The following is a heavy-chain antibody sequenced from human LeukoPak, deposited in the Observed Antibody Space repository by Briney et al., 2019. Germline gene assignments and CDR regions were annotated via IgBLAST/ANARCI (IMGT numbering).Heavy chain of an antibody. Sequence: ASVKVPCKASGYTFTGYYMHWVRQAPGQGLEWMGWISPNSGGTNYAQKFQDRVTMTRDTSISTAYMELSRLRSDDTAVYYCARVWRSTTYSSGWYYFDYWGQGTLVTVSS. D-gene: IGHD6-19*01. CDR3: ARVWRSTTYSSGWYYFDY. CDR2: ISPNSGGT. V-gene: IGHV1-2*02. J-gene: IGHJ4*02. CDR1: GYTFTGYY.